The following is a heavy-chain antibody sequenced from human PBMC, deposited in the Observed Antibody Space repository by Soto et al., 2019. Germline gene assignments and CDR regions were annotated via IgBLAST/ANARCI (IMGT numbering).Heavy chain of an antibody. CDR2: FDPEDGET. CDR1: GYTLTELS. V-gene: IGHV1-24*01. D-gene: IGHD3-3*01. Sequence: ASVKVSCKVSGYTLTELSMHWVRQAPGKGLEWMGGFDPEDGETIYAQKFQGRVTMTEDTSTDTAYMELSSLRSEDTAVYYCASGYRKQYYDFWSGYYSPFDYWGQGTLVTVSS. J-gene: IGHJ4*02. CDR3: ASGYRKQYYDFWSGYYSPFDY.